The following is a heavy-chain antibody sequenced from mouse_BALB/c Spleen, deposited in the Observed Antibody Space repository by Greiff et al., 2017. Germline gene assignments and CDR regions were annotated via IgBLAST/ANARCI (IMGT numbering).Heavy chain of an antibody. CDR2: INPSSGYT. CDR3: ARSHYYDAMDY. J-gene: IGHJ4*01. D-gene: IGHD1-2*01. Sequence: VQVVESAAELARPGASVKMSCKASGYTFTSYTMHWVKQRPGQGLEWIGYINPSSGYTEYNQKFKDKTTLTADKSSSTAYMQLSSLTSEDSAVYYCARSHYYDAMDYWGQGTSVTVSS. CDR1: GYTFTSYT. V-gene: IGHV1-4*02.